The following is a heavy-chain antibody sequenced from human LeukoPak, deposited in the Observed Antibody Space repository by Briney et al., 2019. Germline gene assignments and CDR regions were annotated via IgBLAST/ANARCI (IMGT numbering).Heavy chain of an antibody. J-gene: IGHJ3*02. V-gene: IGHV3-74*01. CDR3: ARDVSYGFDI. Sequence: GGSLTLSCAASGFTFSGYWMHWVRQAPGKGLVWVSRINGDGSSISYADSVKGRFTISRDNAKNTLYLQMNSLRAEDTAVYYCARDVSYGFDIWGQGTMVTVSS. CDR2: INGDGSSI. CDR1: GFTFSGYW.